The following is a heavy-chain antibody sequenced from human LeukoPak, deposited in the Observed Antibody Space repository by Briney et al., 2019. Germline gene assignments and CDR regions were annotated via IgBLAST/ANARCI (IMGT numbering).Heavy chain of an antibody. V-gene: IGHV4-39*01. J-gene: IGHJ4*02. CDR1: GGSISSSSYY. CDR3: ARLFSTLTTWNFES. Sequence: SETLSLTCTVSGGSISSSSYYWGWIRQPPGKGLEWIGSIYYSGSTYYNPSLKSRVNISVDTSKNQFSLKLSSVTAADTAVYYCARLFSTLTTWNFESWGQGTLVIVSS. CDR2: IYYSGST. D-gene: IGHD4-17*01.